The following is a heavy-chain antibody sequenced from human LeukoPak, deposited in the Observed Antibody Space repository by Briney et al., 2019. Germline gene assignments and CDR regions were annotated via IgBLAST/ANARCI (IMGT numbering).Heavy chain of an antibody. CDR1: GFTFSSYG. CDR2: IRYAGSNK. J-gene: IGHJ4*02. V-gene: IGHV3-30*02. D-gene: IGHD3-10*01. CDR3: AKELFRGYYYFDY. Sequence: GGSLRLSCAASGFTFSSYGMHWVRQAPGKGLEWVAFIRYAGSNKYYADSVKGRFTISRDNSKNTLYLQMNSLRAEDTAVYYCAKELFRGYYYFDYWGQGTLVTVSS.